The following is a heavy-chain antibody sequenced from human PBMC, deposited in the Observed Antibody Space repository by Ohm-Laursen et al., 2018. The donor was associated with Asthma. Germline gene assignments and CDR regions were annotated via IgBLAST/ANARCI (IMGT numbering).Heavy chain of an antibody. CDR2: ISFDGSYK. Sequence: LTLTCAASGFTFSHFGMHWVRQTPGKGLEWVAVISFDGSYKFYGESVKGRFTISRDNSNNTVYLQMNSLRAEDTALYYCASDLRYFDYRVWGQGTTVIVSS. V-gene: IGHV3-30*03. CDR1: GFTFSHFG. D-gene: IGHD3-9*01. J-gene: IGHJ6*01. CDR3: ASDLRYFDYRV.